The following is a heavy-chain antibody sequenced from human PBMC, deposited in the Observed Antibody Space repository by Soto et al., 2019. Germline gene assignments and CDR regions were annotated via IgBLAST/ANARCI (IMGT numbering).Heavy chain of an antibody. CDR3: TGVSFSSPDY. CDR2: ARNKANNYTT. CDR1: GFTFSDHY. Sequence: PGGSLRLSCAASGFTFSDHYMDWVRLAPGKGLEWVGRARNKANNYTTEYAASVKGRFTISRDDSKNSLYLQMNSLKSGDTAVYYCTGVSFSSPDYWGRGTLVTVSS. J-gene: IGHJ4*02. D-gene: IGHD6-6*01. V-gene: IGHV3-72*01.